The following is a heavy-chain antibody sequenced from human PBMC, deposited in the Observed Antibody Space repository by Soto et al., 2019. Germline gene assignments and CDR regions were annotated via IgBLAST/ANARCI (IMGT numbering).Heavy chain of an antibody. Sequence: ESGGGVVQPGRSLRLSCAASGFTFSSYGMHWVRQAPGKGLEWVAVISYDGSNKYYADSVKGRFTISRDNSKNTLYLQMNSLRAEDTAVYYCAKVVAAEEFDYWGQGTLVTVSS. J-gene: IGHJ4*02. CDR2: ISYDGSNK. D-gene: IGHD6-13*01. CDR3: AKVVAAEEFDY. V-gene: IGHV3-30*18. CDR1: GFTFSSYG.